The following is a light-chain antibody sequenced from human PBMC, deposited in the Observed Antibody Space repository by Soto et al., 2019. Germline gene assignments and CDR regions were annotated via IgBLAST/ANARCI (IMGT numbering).Light chain of an antibody. V-gene: IGKV1-5*03. CDR1: QTLDRW. Sequence: DIQMTQSPSTLPASVGDRVTITCRANQTLDRWLAWYQQKPGKAPDLLIYKASTLDNGVPSRFSGSGSGTEFTLTISSLQPDDFATYSCQQYNSYSWTFGQGTKVEVK. CDR2: KAS. J-gene: IGKJ1*01. CDR3: QQYNSYSWT.